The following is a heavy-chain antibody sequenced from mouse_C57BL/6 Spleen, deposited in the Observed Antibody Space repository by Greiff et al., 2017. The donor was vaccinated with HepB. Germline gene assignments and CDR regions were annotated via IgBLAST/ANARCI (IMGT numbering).Heavy chain of an antibody. V-gene: IGHV5-6*01. Sequence: EVQVVESGGDLVKPGGSLKLSCAASGFTFSSYGMSWVRQTPDKRLEWVATISSGGSYTYYPDSVKGRFTISRDNAKNTLYLQMSSLKSEDTAMYYGARGGAQATAYWGQGTLVTVSA. CDR3: ARGGAQATAY. CDR2: ISSGGSYT. CDR1: GFTFSSYG. J-gene: IGHJ3*01. D-gene: IGHD3-2*02.